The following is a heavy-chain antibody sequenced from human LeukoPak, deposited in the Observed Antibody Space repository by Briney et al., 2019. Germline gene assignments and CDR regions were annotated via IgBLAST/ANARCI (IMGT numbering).Heavy chain of an antibody. Sequence: SETLSLTCTVSGGSISSYYWTWIRQPPGKGLEWIGYIYHRGSANYNPSLKSRVTISVDTSKNQFSLTLTSVTAADAAVYYCARVRRYSGYDYFDYWGQGTLVTVSS. CDR1: GGSISSYY. CDR2: IYHRGSA. V-gene: IGHV4-59*01. D-gene: IGHD5-12*01. J-gene: IGHJ4*02. CDR3: ARVRRYSGYDYFDY.